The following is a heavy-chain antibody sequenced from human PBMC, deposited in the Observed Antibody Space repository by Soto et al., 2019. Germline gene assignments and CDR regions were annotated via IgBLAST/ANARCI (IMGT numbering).Heavy chain of an antibody. CDR3: ARENYGDYLNWFDP. V-gene: IGHV3-30-3*01. D-gene: IGHD4-17*01. Sequence: GGSLRLSCAASEFTFRSYAMHWFRQAAGKGLEWVAVISYDGSNEYYADSVKGRFTISRDNAKNSLYLQMNSLRDEDTAVYYCARENYGDYLNWFDPWGQGTLVTVSS. CDR1: EFTFRSYA. J-gene: IGHJ5*02. CDR2: ISYDGSNE.